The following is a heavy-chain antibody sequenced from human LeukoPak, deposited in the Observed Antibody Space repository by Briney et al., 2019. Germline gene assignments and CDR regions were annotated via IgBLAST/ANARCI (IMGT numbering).Heavy chain of an antibody. CDR3: ASLNHYDILTGYYFAFDI. D-gene: IGHD3-9*01. J-gene: IGHJ3*02. Sequence: SVKVSCKASGGTFSSYTISWVRQAPGQGLEWMGRIIPILGIANYAQKFQGRVTITTDESTSTAYMELSSLRSEDTAVYYCASLNHYDILTGYYFAFDIWGQGTMVTVSS. CDR1: GGTFSSYT. V-gene: IGHV1-69*02. CDR2: IIPILGIA.